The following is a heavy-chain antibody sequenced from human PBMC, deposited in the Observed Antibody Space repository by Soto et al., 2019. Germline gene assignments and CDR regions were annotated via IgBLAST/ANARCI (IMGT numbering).Heavy chain of an antibody. CDR1: GGSISSGDYY. CDR3: AREGRVVVAAAMSGLDV. D-gene: IGHD2-2*01. J-gene: IGHJ6*02. Sequence: QVQLQESGPGLVKPSQTLSLTCTVSGGSISSGDYYWSWIRQPPGKGLEWIGYIYYRGSTYYNPSLKSRVTISIYTSKNHFSLKLTSVTAADTAVYYCAREGRVVVAAAMSGLDVWGQGTTVTVSS. V-gene: IGHV4-30-4*01. CDR2: IYYRGST.